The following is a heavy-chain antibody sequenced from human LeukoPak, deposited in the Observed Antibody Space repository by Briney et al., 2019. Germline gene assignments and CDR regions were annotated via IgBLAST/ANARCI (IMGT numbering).Heavy chain of an antibody. J-gene: IGHJ3*02. CDR3: ARLGGSGSYYRDAFDI. CDR1: AYSISSGYY. Sequence: SETLSLTCTVSAYSISSGYYWGWVRQPPGKGLEWIGSIYHSGSTYYNPSLKSRVTMAVDTSKNQFSLKLSSVTAADTAVYYCARLGGSGSYYRDAFDIWGQGTMVTVSS. V-gene: IGHV4-38-2*02. CDR2: IYHSGST. D-gene: IGHD3-10*01.